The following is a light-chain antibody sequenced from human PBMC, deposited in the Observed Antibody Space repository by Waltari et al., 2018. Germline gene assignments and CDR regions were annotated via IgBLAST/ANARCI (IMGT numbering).Light chain of an antibody. V-gene: IGKV3-15*01. Sequence: EVVMTQSPATPSVSPGDRATLPCRASQSISSKLAWYQQKPGQAPRLLIYGASTRATDIPARFSGSGSGAEFTLTISSLQSEDSAVYHCQQYNDWSPFTFGPGTKVEIK. CDR1: QSISSK. CDR2: GAS. J-gene: IGKJ3*01. CDR3: QQYNDWSPFT.